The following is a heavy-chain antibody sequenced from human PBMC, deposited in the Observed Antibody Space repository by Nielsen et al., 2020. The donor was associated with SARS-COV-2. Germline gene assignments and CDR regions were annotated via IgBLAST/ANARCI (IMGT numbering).Heavy chain of an antibody. V-gene: IGHV3-64*01. CDR3: ARGYFDAFDI. D-gene: IGHD3-9*01. CDR2: ISSNGGST. J-gene: IGHJ3*02. Sequence: WIRQPPGKGLEYVSAISSNGGSTYYANSVKGRFTISRDNSKNTLYLQMGSLRAEDMAVYYCARGYFDAFDIWGQGTMVTVSS.